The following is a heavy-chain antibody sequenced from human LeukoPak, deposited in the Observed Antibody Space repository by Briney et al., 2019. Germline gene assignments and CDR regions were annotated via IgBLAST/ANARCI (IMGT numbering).Heavy chain of an antibody. CDR2: INAGNGNT. Sequence: ASVKVSCKASGYTFTSYAMHWVRQAPGQRLEWMGWINAGNGNTKYSQKFQGRVTITRDTSASTAYMELSGLRSEDTAVYYCAREWFSSSWEEGLDWGQGTLVTVSS. J-gene: IGHJ4*02. CDR3: AREWFSSSWEEGLD. V-gene: IGHV1-3*01. CDR1: GYTFTSYA. D-gene: IGHD6-13*01.